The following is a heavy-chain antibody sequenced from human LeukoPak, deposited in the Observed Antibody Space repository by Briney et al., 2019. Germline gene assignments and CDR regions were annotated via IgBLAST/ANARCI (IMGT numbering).Heavy chain of an antibody. J-gene: IGHJ5*02. CDR2: ISAYNGNT. CDR3: ARDNSVRDEAWWFNP. D-gene: IGHD5-24*01. V-gene: IGHV1-18*04. CDR1: GYSLIVYY. Sequence: ASVKVSCKASGYSLIVYYIHWVRQAPGQGLEWMGWISAYNGNTNYAQKLQGRVTLTRDMSTSTDYLELSSLRSEDTAVYYCARDNSVRDEAWWFNPWGQGTLVTVSS.